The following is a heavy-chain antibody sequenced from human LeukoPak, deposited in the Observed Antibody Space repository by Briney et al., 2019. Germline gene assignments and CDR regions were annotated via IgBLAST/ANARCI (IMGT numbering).Heavy chain of an antibody. CDR2: VSGSGGRGAT. Sequence: GGSLRLSCSGSGFTFSNYVMSWVRQAPGKGLEWVSCVSGSGGRGATYYTDSEKGRFTISRDNAKNTMYLQMNSLSGEDTAIYYCAKDIAASGLPRIFDFWGQGTLVAVSS. CDR3: AKDIAASGLPRIFDF. J-gene: IGHJ4*02. D-gene: IGHD6-13*01. CDR1: GFTFSNYV. V-gene: IGHV3-23*01.